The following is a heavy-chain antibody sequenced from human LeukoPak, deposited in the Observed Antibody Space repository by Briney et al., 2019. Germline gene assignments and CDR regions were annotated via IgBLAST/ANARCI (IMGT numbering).Heavy chain of an antibody. Sequence: GESLKISCKGSGYSFTSYWIGWVRQMPGEGLEWMGIIYPGDSDTRYSPSFQGQVTISADKSISTAYLQWSSLKASDTAMYYCARRYDYVWGSYRWDYFDYWGQGTLVTVSS. J-gene: IGHJ4*02. CDR3: ARRYDYVWGSYRWDYFDY. CDR2: IYPGDSDT. V-gene: IGHV5-51*01. D-gene: IGHD3-16*02. CDR1: GYSFTSYW.